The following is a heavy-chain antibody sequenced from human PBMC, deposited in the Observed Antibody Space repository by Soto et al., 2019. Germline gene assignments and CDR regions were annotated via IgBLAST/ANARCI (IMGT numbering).Heavy chain of an antibody. V-gene: IGHV4-39*02. Sequence: PSETLSLTCTVSGDSISSSSYYWAWIRQPPGKGLEWIGSIYYSGSTYYNPSLKSRVTVSRDNAKNSLYLQMNSLRPEDTAIYYCLKMALRFVDWSYFDSWGLGTLVTVSS. CDR2: IYYSGST. D-gene: IGHD3-3*01. CDR3: LKMALRFVDWSYFDS. CDR1: GDSISSSSYY. J-gene: IGHJ4*02.